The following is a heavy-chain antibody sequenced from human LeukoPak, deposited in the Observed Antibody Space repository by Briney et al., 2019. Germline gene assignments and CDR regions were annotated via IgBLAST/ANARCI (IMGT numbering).Heavy chain of an antibody. CDR2: IYYSGIA. D-gene: IGHD2-21*02. CDR3: ARRLTYCGGDCYRGHFDL. Sequence: PSETLSLTCTVSGGSISNYYWSWIRQPPGKGLEWIGYIYYSGIANYNPSLTSRVTMSVDTSKNQFSLTLSSVTAADTAVYYCARRLTYCGGDCYRGHFDLWGRGTLVSVSS. CDR1: GGSISNYY. J-gene: IGHJ2*01. V-gene: IGHV4-59*01.